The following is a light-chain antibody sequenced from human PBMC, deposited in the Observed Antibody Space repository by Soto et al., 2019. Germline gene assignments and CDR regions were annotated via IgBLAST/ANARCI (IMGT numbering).Light chain of an antibody. Sequence: EIVLTQSPDTLSLSPGERATLSCRASQSVSGYLGWYQQKPGQAPRLLIYDASNRATGIPARFSGSGSGTEFTLTISSLQSEDFAVYYCQQYNNWPRTFGQGTKV. CDR2: DAS. CDR1: QSVSGY. V-gene: IGKV3-15*01. J-gene: IGKJ1*01. CDR3: QQYNNWPRT.